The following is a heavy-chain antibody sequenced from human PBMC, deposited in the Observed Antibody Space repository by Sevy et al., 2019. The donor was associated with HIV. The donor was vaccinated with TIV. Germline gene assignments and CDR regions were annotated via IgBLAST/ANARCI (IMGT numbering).Heavy chain of an antibody. CDR1: GFTFSSYD. J-gene: IGHJ4*02. Sequence: GGSLRLSCAASGFTFSSYDMHWVRQATGKGLEWVSAIGTAGDTYYPGSVKGRFTISRENAKNSLYLQMNSLRAGDTAVYYCARAYCSSTSCYAYFDYWGQRTLVTVSS. CDR3: ARAYCSSTSCYAYFDY. D-gene: IGHD2-2*01. V-gene: IGHV3-13*01. CDR2: IGTAGDT.